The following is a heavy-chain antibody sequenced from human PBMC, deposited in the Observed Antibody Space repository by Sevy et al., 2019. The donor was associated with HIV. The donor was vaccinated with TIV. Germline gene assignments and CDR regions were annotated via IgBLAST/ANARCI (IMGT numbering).Heavy chain of an antibody. V-gene: IGHV3-21*01. Sequence: GGSLRLSCAASGFTFSSYPMHWVRQAPGKGLEWVSSISGLSNYIYYADSMKGRFTISRDNAKNSLYLQMNSLRAEDTAVFYCARAVPATDAFHIWGQGTLVTVSS. J-gene: IGHJ3*02. CDR3: ARAVPATDAFHI. CDR1: GFTFSSYP. CDR2: ISGLSNYI. D-gene: IGHD6-19*01.